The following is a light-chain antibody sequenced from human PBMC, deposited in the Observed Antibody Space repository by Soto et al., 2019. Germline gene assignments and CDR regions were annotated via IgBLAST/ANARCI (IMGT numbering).Light chain of an antibody. Sequence: QSALTQPPSASGSPGQSVTISCTGTTSDVGGYNYVSWYQLHPGKVPKLIISEVNKRPSGVPDRFSGSKSGSTASLTVSGLQAEDEADYFCGTWDSSLSAVVFGGGTQLTVL. J-gene: IGLJ2*01. CDR1: TSDVGGYNY. V-gene: IGLV2-8*01. CDR3: GTWDSSLSAVV. CDR2: EVN.